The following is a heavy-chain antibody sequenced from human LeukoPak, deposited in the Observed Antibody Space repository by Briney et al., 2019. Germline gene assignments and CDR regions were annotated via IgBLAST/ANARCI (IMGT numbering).Heavy chain of an antibody. CDR1: GFSFSGHW. Sequence: PGGSLRLSCTASGFSFSGHWMHWARQLPGKGLVWVSRISPTGSTTSYADSVKGRFTVSRDNAKNTLYLQMNSLRAEDTAVYYCARPSGSYLDAFDIWGQGTMVTVSS. D-gene: IGHD1-26*01. CDR3: ARPSGSYLDAFDI. V-gene: IGHV3-74*01. J-gene: IGHJ3*02. CDR2: ISPTGSTT.